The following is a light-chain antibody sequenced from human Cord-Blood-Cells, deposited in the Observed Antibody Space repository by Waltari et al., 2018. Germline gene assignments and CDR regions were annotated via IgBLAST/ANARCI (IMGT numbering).Light chain of an antibody. CDR2: DAS. CDR1: QIVSSY. CDR3: QQRSNWRT. V-gene: IGKV3-11*01. Sequence: EIVLTQSPATLSLSPGERATLSCRASQIVSSYLAWYQQKPGQAPRLLIYDASNRATGIPARFSGSGSGTDFTLTISSLEPEDFAVYYCQQRSNWRTFGQGTKLEIK. J-gene: IGKJ2*02.